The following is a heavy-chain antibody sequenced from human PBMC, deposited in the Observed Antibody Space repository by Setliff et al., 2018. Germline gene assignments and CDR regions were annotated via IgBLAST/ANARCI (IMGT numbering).Heavy chain of an antibody. Sequence: SETLSLTCTVSGLSLSSTTYYWAWVRQPPGKGLEWIGSVSYFGSGYYNPSLRGRVATSLDTSRNQFSLKLTSVTAADTAVYYCAKEYVVNSFVSNSHQHYGLDVWGQGTTVTVSS. D-gene: IGHD2-21*01. CDR1: GLSLSSTTYY. V-gene: IGHV4-39*07. CDR3: AKEYVVNSFVSNSHQHYGLDV. J-gene: IGHJ6*02. CDR2: VSYFGSG.